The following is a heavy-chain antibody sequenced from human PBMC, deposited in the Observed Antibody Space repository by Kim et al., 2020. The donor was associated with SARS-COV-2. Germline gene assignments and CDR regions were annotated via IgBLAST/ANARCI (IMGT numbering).Heavy chain of an antibody. V-gene: IGHV4-38-2*02. Sequence: SETLSLTCTVSGYSISSGYYWGWIRQPPGKGLEWIGSIYHSGSTYYNPSLKSRVTISVDTSKNQFSLKLSSVTAADTAVYYCARDWFGELQDYYYGMDVWGQGTTVTVSS. J-gene: IGHJ6*02. D-gene: IGHD3-10*01. CDR3: ARDWFGELQDYYYGMDV. CDR1: GYSISSGYY. CDR2: IYHSGST.